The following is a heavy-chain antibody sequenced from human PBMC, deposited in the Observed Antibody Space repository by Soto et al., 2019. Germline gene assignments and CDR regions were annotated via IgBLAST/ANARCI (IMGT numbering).Heavy chain of an antibody. V-gene: IGHV1-18*04. J-gene: IGHJ4*02. CDR1: GYRFTSYG. CDR2: IRPYNGNT. Sequence: ASVKVSGKPSGYRFTSYGISWVRQAPGQGLEWMGWIRPYNGNTNSAQSLQGRVTMTTDTSTSTAYVELRSLRSDDTAVYYCARKGVTRSWYGGGYDYWGQGTLVTVSS. CDR3: ARKGVTRSWYGGGYDY. D-gene: IGHD6-13*01.